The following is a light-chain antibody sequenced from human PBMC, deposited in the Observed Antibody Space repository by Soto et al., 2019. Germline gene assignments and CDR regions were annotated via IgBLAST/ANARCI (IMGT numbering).Light chain of an antibody. J-gene: IGKJ1*01. CDR1: QSISSY. V-gene: IGKV1-39*01. CDR3: QQSYSTPPT. Sequence: DIQMAPSPSSLSASVGDRVTITCRASQSISSYLNWYQQKPGKAPKLLIYAASSLQSGVPSRFSGSGSGTDFTLTISSLQPEHFATYYCQQSYSTPPTFGQGTMVEI. CDR2: AAS.